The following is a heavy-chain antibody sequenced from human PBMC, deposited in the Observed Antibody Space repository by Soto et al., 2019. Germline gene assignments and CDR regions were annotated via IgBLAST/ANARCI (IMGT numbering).Heavy chain of an antibody. Sequence: ASVKVSCKASGYTFTSYDINWVRQATGQGLEWMGWMNPNSGNTGYAQKFQGRVTMTRNTSISTAYMELSSLRSEDTAVYYCASHPYCSSPSCYTAFDIWGQGTMVTVSS. CDR2: MNPNSGNT. D-gene: IGHD2-2*02. V-gene: IGHV1-8*02. J-gene: IGHJ3*02. CDR3: ASHPYCSSPSCYTAFDI. CDR1: GYTFTSYD.